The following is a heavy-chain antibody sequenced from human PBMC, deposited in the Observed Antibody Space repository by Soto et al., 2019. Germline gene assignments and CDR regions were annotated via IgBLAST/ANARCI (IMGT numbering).Heavy chain of an antibody. CDR1: GGSIKSDYY. J-gene: IGHJ6*02. CDR3: ARGRPNYFYYGLDV. CDR2: KYYSGAT. Sequence: LSLTCTVSGGSIKSDYYWAWVRQFPGGGLQWMGYKYYSGATDSDPSLERRVSFSVDMSKNQFSLNLTSVTVADTAVYYCARGRPNYFYYGLDVWGQGIPVTVSS. V-gene: IGHV4-30-4*01.